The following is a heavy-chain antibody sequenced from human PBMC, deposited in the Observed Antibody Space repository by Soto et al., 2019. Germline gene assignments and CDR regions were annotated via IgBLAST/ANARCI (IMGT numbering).Heavy chain of an antibody. D-gene: IGHD5-12*01. CDR2: ISWNTKKI. V-gene: IGHV3-9*01. CDR1: GFTFDDYA. J-gene: IGHJ4*01. CDR3: AKVPNGDTGFEFDQ. Sequence: EVQLVESGGGLVQTGMSLRLSCAVSGFTFDDYAMHWVRQAPGKGLEWVSGISWNTKKIAYTDSVRGRFTISRDSAKNSLYLQMNSLRPEDTAWYYCAKVPNGDTGFEFDQLGRGTVVTVSS.